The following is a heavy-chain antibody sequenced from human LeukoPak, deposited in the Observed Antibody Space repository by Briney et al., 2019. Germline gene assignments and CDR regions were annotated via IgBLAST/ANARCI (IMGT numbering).Heavy chain of an antibody. V-gene: IGHV4-4*02. CDR1: GGSISSSNW. J-gene: IGHJ1*01. Sequence: SETLSLTCAVSGGSISSSNWWSWVRQPPGKGLEWIGEIYHSGSTNYNPSLKSRVTISVDKSKNQFSLKLSSVTAADTAVYYCAARGYDFWSGYYQSEYFQHWGQGTLVTVSS. D-gene: IGHD3-3*01. CDR3: AARGYDFWSGYYQSEYFQH. CDR2: IYHSGST.